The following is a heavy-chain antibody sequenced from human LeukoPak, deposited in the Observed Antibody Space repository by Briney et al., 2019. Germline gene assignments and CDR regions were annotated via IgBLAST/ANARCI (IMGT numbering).Heavy chain of an antibody. CDR1: GGXISSSY. D-gene: IGHD6-13*01. CDR2: IYYSGST. V-gene: IGHV4-59*01. CDR3: ARGPYSSRYDY. J-gene: IGHJ4*02. Sequence: SETLSLTCTVSGGXISSSYWSWIRQPPGKGLEWIGYIYYSGSTNYNPSLKSRVTMSVDTSKNQFSLSLSSVTAADTAVYYCARGPYSSRYDYWGQGTVVTVSS.